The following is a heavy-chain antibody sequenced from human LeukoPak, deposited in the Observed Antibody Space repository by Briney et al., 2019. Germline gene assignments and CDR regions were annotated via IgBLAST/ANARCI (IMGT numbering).Heavy chain of an antibody. CDR3: AKTRVTTRSGVY. D-gene: IGHD3-10*01. Sequence: PGGSLRLSCAASGFTFSSYAMSWVRQAPGKGLEWISSIIASGANTYYADSVKGRFTISRDNSKNTLYLQMNSLRVEDTAVYYCAKTRVTTRSGVYWGQGTLVSVSS. CDR1: GFTFSSYA. J-gene: IGHJ4*02. V-gene: IGHV3-23*01. CDR2: IIASGANT.